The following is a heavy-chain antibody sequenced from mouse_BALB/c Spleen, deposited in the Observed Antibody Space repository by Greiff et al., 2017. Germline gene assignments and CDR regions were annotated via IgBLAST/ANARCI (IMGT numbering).Heavy chain of an antibody. CDR1: GYTFTSYW. CDR3: SRVYGSSYWYFDV. Sequence: QVQLKQPGAELVKPGASVKLSCKASGYTFTSYWMHWVKQRPGQGLEWIGEINPSNGRTNYNEKFKSKATLTVDKSSSTAYMQLSSLTSEDSAVYYCSRVYGSSYWYFDVWGAGTTVTVSS. V-gene: IGHV1S81*02. CDR2: INPSNGRT. D-gene: IGHD1-1*01. J-gene: IGHJ1*01.